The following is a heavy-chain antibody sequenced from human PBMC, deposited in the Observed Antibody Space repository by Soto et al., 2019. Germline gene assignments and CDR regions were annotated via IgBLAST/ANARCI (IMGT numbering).Heavy chain of an antibody. CDR3: ARGYGLAASTYYYYGVDV. D-gene: IGHD6-13*01. Sequence: SVKVSCKASGGTFSSYAISWVRQAPGQGLEWMGGIIPIFGTANYAQKFQGRVTITADESTSTAYMELSSLRSEDTAVYYCARGYGLAASTYYYYGVDVWGQATTVSVSS. CDR2: IIPIFGTA. J-gene: IGHJ6*02. CDR1: GGTFSSYA. V-gene: IGHV1-69*13.